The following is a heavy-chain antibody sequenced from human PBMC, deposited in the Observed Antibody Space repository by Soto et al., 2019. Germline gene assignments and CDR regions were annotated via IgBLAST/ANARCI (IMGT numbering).Heavy chain of an antibody. Sequence: EMQLLESGGGLVQPGGSLRLSCAASGFTFISYGMTWVRQATGKGLGWVSGITTTGRNTYYAESVKGRFTISRDNTKNVVYLQMNSLIDEDTAVYYGARGAAAAGTDWFDAWGQGTLVIVSS. V-gene: IGHV3-23*01. CDR1: GFTFISYG. CDR3: ARGAAAAGTDWFDA. CDR2: ITTTGRNT. J-gene: IGHJ5*02. D-gene: IGHD6-13*01.